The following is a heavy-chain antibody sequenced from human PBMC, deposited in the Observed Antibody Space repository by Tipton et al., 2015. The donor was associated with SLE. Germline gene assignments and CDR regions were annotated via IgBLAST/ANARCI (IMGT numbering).Heavy chain of an antibody. CDR2: ISYDGSNK. V-gene: IGHV3-30*04. CDR1: GFTFSSYA. J-gene: IGHJ3*02. CDR3: ARDRTVIAFDI. Sequence: QLVQSGGGVVQPGRSLRLSCAASGFTFSSYAMHWVRQAPGKGLEWVAVISYDGSNKYYADSVKGRFTISRDNSKNTLYLQMNSLRAEDTAVYYCARDRTVIAFDIWGQGTMVTVSS. D-gene: IGHD4-17*01.